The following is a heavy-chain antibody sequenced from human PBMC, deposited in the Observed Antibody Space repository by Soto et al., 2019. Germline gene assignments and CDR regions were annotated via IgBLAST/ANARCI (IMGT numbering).Heavy chain of an antibody. V-gene: IGHV1-46*04. CDR2: INPSARSA. CDR1: VYTFTNYY. J-gene: IGHJ4*02. CDR3: ARDKSAANGVLDH. D-gene: IGHD3-10*01. Sequence: SVKVSCKASVYTFTNYYLHWVRQAPGQGLEWVGMINPSARSASYAQKLRGRLTMDRDTSTTTVYMELSRLTFEDTAVYFCARDKSAANGVLDHWGQGTLVTGSS.